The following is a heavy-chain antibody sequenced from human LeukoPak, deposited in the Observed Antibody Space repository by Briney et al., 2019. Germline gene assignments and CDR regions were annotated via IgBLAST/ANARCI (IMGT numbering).Heavy chain of an antibody. CDR3: ARAYETKLRYSDWFGTLDY. CDR2: IIPIFGTA. Sequence: SVKVSCKASGGTFSSYAISWVRQAPGQGLEWMGGIIPIFGTANYAQKFQGRVTITADKSTSTAYMELSSLRSEDTAVYYCARAYETKLRYSDWFGTLDYWGQGTLVTVSS. V-gene: IGHV1-69*06. J-gene: IGHJ4*02. D-gene: IGHD3-9*01. CDR1: GGTFSSYA.